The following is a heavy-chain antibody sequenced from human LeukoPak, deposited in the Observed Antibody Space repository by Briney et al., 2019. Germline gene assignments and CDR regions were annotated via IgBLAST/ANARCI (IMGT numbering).Heavy chain of an antibody. Sequence: SETLSLTCAVYGGSFRGYYWSWIRQPPGKGLEWIGEINHSGSTNYNPSLKSRATISVDTSKNQFSLKLSSVTAADTAVYYCARVYCSSTSCYSWFDPWGQGTLVTVSS. CDR2: INHSGST. CDR3: ARVYCSSTSCYSWFDP. J-gene: IGHJ5*02. V-gene: IGHV4-34*01. D-gene: IGHD2-2*01. CDR1: GGSFRGYY.